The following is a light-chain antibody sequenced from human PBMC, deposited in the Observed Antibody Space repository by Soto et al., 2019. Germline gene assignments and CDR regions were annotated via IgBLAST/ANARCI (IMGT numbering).Light chain of an antibody. Sequence: QSVLTQPASVSGSPGQSITISCTGTNSDVGIYNYVSWYRQHPGKAPKLLLYGVYNRPSGVSNRFSGSKSGTTASLTISGLQAEDEAEYYCSSYSRATLVVFGGGTQLT. CDR2: GVY. CDR1: NSDVGIYNY. J-gene: IGLJ3*02. CDR3: SSYSRATLVV. V-gene: IGLV2-14*01.